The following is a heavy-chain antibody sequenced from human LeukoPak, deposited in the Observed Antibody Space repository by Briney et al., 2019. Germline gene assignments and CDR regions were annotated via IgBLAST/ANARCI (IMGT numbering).Heavy chain of an antibody. CDR1: GFTFRNNY. Sequence: PGGSLRLSCAASGFTFRNNYMSWVRQAPGKGLEWVSVIFGDGGTSYADSVRGRFTISRDNSKNTLYLQMNSLRAEDTAVYYCSISIAASDFDYWGQGTLVTVSS. D-gene: IGHD6-6*01. J-gene: IGHJ4*02. CDR3: SISIAASDFDY. V-gene: IGHV3-53*01. CDR2: IFGDGGT.